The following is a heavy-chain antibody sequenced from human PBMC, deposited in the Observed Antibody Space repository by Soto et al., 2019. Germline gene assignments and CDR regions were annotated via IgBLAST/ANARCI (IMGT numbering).Heavy chain of an antibody. Sequence: QVHLQQWGAGLLKPSETLSLTCGVYVGSLRCSYWSWIRQPPGKALEWLGKVTHSGSTTFNPSLKSRVSVSVDTSDNQFSLKLTSVTAADTAVYYCARGHIPVYGPVPDYFDSWGQGTLVTVSS. CDR2: VTHSGST. CDR3: ARGHIPVYGPVPDYFDS. CDR1: VGSLRCSY. D-gene: IGHD2-21*01. J-gene: IGHJ4*02. V-gene: IGHV4-34*02.